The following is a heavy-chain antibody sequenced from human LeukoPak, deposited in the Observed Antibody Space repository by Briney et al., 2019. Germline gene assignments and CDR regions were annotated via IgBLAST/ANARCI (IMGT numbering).Heavy chain of an antibody. Sequence: ASVKVSCKASGYTFTSYGISWVRQAPGQGLEWMGWISAYNGNTNYAQKLQGRVTMTTDTSTSTAYMELSSLRSEDTAVYYCAYSRDHYDFWSGYGYDYFDYWGQGTLVTVSS. D-gene: IGHD3-3*01. CDR3: AYSRDHYDFWSGYGYDYFDY. J-gene: IGHJ4*02. V-gene: IGHV1-18*01. CDR2: ISAYNGNT. CDR1: GYTFTSYG.